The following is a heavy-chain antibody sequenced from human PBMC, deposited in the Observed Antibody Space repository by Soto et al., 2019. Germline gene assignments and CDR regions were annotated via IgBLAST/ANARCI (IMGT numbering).Heavy chain of an antibody. D-gene: IGHD2-21*02. CDR1: GYRFYEHT. CDR3: ARGGVVTAYDY. V-gene: IGHV1-3*01. CDR2: INAGNGDT. Sequence: QVRLVQSGDEVRQPGASVRVSCKASGYRFYEHTLIWVRQAPGQRLEWMGWINAGNGDTKYSQSFKGRVTLTRDTSASTAYMELRDLRSDDTAVYFCARGGVVTAYDYWGQGTLVTVSS. J-gene: IGHJ4*02.